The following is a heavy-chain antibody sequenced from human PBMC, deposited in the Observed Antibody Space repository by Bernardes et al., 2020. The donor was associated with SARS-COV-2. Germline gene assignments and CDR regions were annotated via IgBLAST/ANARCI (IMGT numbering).Heavy chain of an antibody. Sequence: SETLSLTCTVSRDSINYYYWSWIRQSPGMGLEWIGHIYHSGSTNYNPSLKSRVSISIDTSKKEFSLKLSSVTAADTAVYYCARHAKYCSNGVCQTYYYYAMDVWGQGTTVTVSS. CDR3: ARHAKYCSNGVCQTYYYYAMDV. CDR2: IYHSGST. D-gene: IGHD2-8*01. V-gene: IGHV4-59*08. CDR1: RDSINYYY. J-gene: IGHJ6*02.